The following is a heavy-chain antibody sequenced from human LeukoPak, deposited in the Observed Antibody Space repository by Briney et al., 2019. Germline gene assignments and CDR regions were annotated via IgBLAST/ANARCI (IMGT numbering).Heavy chain of an antibody. D-gene: IGHD2-2*02. J-gene: IGHJ4*02. Sequence: GGSQRLSCAASGFTFSSYWMHWVRQAPGKGLEWVAVISYDGRNKYYADSVKGRFSISRDNSKNTLYLQMNSLRAEDTAVYYCARGGIDRSRTSHYNYFDYWGQGTLVTVSS. V-gene: IGHV3-30*03. CDR2: ISYDGRNK. CDR3: ARGGIDRSRTSHYNYFDY. CDR1: GFTFSSYW.